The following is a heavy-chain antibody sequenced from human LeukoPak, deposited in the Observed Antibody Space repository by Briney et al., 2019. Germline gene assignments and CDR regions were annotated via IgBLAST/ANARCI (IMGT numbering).Heavy chain of an antibody. V-gene: IGHV1-2*02. CDR1: GYTFTGYY. Sequence: ASVKVSCKASGYTFTGYYMHWVRQAPGQGLEWMGWINPNSGGTNYVQKFQGRVTMTRDTSISTAYMELSRLRSDDTAVYYCASSSSWYHAFDIWGQGTMVTVSS. CDR3: ASSSSWYHAFDI. J-gene: IGHJ3*02. CDR2: INPNSGGT. D-gene: IGHD6-13*01.